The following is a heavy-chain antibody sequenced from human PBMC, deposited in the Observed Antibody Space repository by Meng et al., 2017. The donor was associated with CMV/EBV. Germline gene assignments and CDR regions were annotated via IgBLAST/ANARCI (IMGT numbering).Heavy chain of an antibody. CDR1: GFTFSSYA. D-gene: IGHD6-13*01. V-gene: IGHV3-30*02. CDR2: IRYDGSNK. CDR3: AKDQEGNPYSSSLGGGGMDV. J-gene: IGHJ6*02. Sequence: GGSLRLSCAASGFTFSSYAMHWVRQAPGKGLEWVAFIRYDGSNKYYADSVKGRFTISRDNSKNTLYLQMNSLRAEDTAVYYCAKDQEGNPYSSSLGGGGMDVWGQGTTVTVSS.